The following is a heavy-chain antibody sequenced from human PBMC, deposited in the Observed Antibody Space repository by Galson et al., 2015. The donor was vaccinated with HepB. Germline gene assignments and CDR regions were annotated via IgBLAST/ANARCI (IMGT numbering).Heavy chain of an antibody. CDR2: ISYDGSNK. Sequence: SLRLSCAASGFTFSSYAMHWVRQAPGKGLEWVAVISYDGSNKYYADSVKGRFTISRDNSKNTLYLQMNSLRAEDTAVYYCAREKAALWFGTFDYWGQGTLVTVSS. CDR3: AREKAALWFGTFDY. J-gene: IGHJ4*02. V-gene: IGHV3-30-3*01. CDR1: GFTFSSYA. D-gene: IGHD3-10*01.